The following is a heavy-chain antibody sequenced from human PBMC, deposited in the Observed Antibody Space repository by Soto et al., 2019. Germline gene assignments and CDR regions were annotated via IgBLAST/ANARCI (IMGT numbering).Heavy chain of an antibody. V-gene: IGHV3-11*06. Sequence: QVQLVESGGGLVKPGGSLRLSCAASGFTFSDYYMSWIRQAPGKGLEWVSYISSSSSYTNYADSVKGRFTISRDNAKNSLYLQMNSLRAEDTAVYYWAGGRSWNPLFDYWGQGTLVTVSS. D-gene: IGHD1-1*01. CDR3: AGGRSWNPLFDY. J-gene: IGHJ4*02. CDR2: ISSSSSYT. CDR1: GFTFSDYY.